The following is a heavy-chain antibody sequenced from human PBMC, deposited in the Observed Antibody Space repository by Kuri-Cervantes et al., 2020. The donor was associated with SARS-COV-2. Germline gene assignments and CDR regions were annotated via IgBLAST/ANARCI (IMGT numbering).Heavy chain of an antibody. CDR2: ISSSGSTI. J-gene: IGHJ4*02. CDR3: ARGDSSGYLYYFDY. D-gene: IGHD3-22*01. V-gene: IGHV3-48*03. CDR1: GFTFSSYE. Sequence: GGSLRLSCAASGFTFSSYEMNWVRQAPGKGLEWVSYISSSGSTIYYADSVKGRFTISRDNAKNSLYLQMNSLRAEDTAVYYCARGDSSGYLYYFDYWGQRTLVTVSS.